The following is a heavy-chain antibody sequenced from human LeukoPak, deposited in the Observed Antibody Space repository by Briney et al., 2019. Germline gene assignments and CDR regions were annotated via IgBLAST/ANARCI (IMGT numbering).Heavy chain of an antibody. CDR1: GYTFTGYY. D-gene: IGHD3-10*01. J-gene: IGHJ6*03. CDR2: INPNSGGT. CDR3: ARGIPSRSGSYSPYYYFYMDV. Sequence: ASVQVSCKASGYTFTGYYIHWVRQAPGQGLEWMGWINPNSGGTHYAHKFQGRVTLTRDTSISTTYMDLARLNSDDTAVYYCARGIPSRSGSYSPYYYFYMDVWGEVATVTVSS. V-gene: IGHV1-2*02.